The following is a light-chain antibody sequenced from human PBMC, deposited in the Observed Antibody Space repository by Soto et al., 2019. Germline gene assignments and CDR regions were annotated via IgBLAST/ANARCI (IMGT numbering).Light chain of an antibody. CDR3: IQYGHSPVT. Sequence: IVCTHTPGTVSLSPLSLPILSCRLSQSVRSTYFAWYQHKPGQAPRVLIFDASTRATGIPDRFSGSGSGTDFTLKISRLEPEDVALYYCIQYGHSPVTFGGGTKVDI. CDR1: QSVRSTY. CDR2: DAS. V-gene: IGKV3-20*01. J-gene: IGKJ4*01.